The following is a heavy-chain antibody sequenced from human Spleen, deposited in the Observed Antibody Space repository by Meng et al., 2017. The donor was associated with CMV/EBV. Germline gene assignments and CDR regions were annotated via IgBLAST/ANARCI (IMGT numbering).Heavy chain of an antibody. J-gene: IGHJ2*01. V-gene: IGHV1-3*02. D-gene: IGHD2-15*01. CDR1: GYTFTSYA. CDR3: ARVGVASSWNLDL. CDR2: SNAGNGNT. Sequence: ASVKLSCKASGYTFTSYAMHWVRQAPGQSLVWMGWSNAGNGNTKYSQEFQVRVTITRDTSANTAYMELRNLRSDDTAVYYCARVGVASSWNLDLWGRGTVVTVSS.